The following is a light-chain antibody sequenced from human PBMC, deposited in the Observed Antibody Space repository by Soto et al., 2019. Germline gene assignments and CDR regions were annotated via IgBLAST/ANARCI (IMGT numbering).Light chain of an antibody. Sequence: EIVLTQSPGTLSLSPGESATLSCRASQSVSSTYFAWYQQRPGQSPRLLIYATSSRATGIPDRFSGSGSGTDFTLTISRLEPEDFAVYYCGQYASSPWTSGQGTKVEIK. CDR3: GQYASSPWT. CDR2: ATS. CDR1: QSVSSTY. J-gene: IGKJ1*01. V-gene: IGKV3-20*01.